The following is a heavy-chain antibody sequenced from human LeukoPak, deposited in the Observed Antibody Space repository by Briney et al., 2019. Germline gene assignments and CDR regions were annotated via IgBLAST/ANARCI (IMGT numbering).Heavy chain of an antibody. J-gene: IGHJ6*02. CDR3: ASVSSPRTYYGMDV. CDR1: GGSISSYY. D-gene: IGHD6-13*01. CDR2: IYYSGST. V-gene: IGHV4-59*01. Sequence: SETLSLTCTVSGGSISSYYWSWIRQPPGKGLEWIGYIYYSGSTNYNPSLKSRVTISVDTSKTQFSLKLSFVTAADTAVYYCASVSSPRTYYGMDVWGQGTTVTASS.